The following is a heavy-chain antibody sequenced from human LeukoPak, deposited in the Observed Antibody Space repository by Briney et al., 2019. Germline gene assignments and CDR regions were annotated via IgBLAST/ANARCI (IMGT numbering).Heavy chain of an antibody. D-gene: IGHD6-13*01. CDR1: GASISSYY. CDR3: ATSYSSWYLQFDY. J-gene: IGHJ4*02. V-gene: IGHV4-59*01. Sequence: SETLSLTCTVSGASISSYYWSWIRQPPGKGLEWLGYIYYSGSTNCNPSLKSRVTISVDTSKNQFSLKLSSVTAADTAVYYCATSYSSWYLQFDYWGQGTLVTVSS. CDR2: IYYSGST.